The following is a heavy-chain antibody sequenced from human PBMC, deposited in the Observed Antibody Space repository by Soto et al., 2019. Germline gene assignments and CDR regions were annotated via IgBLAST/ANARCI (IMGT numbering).Heavy chain of an antibody. V-gene: IGHV4-4*02. D-gene: IGHD4-17*01. CDR3: ARGTPTVTSPHAYYYYMDV. J-gene: IGHJ6*03. CDR1: SGSISSSNW. Sequence: SETLSLTCAVSSGSISSSNWWSWVRQPPGKGLEWIGEIYHSGSTNYNPSLKSRVTISVDKSKNQFSLKLSSVTAADTAVYYCARGTPTVTSPHAYYYYMDVWGKGTTVTVSS. CDR2: IYHSGST.